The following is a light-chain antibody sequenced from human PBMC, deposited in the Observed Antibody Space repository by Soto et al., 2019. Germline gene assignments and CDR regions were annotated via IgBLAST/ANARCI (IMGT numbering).Light chain of an antibody. CDR2: GAS. V-gene: IGKV3-15*01. CDR3: QQYNHWPPIT. Sequence: MMMTQSPATLSVSPGERVTLSCRTSHSVNSHVAWYQQKPGQAPRLLLYGASTRATGIPVRFSGSGFGTEFTLTIRSLQSEDFAVYSCQQYNHWPPITFGQRRRLTI. CDR1: HSVNSH. J-gene: IGKJ5*01.